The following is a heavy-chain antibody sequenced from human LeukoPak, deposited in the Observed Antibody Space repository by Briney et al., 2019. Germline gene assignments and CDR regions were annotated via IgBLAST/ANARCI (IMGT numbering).Heavy chain of an antibody. V-gene: IGHV3-7*03. J-gene: IGHJ4*02. CDR1: GFTFNNYW. CDR3: ARQYFDY. Sequence: GGSLRLSCAASGFTFNNYWMSWVRQAPGKGLEWVANIKQGGSEKYYVDSVKGRFTISRDNAKNSLYLQMNSLRAEDTAVYYCARQYFDYWGQGTLVTVSS. CDR2: IKQGGSEK.